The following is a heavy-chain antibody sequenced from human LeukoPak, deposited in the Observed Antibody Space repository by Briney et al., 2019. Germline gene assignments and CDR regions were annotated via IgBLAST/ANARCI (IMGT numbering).Heavy chain of an antibody. J-gene: IGHJ4*02. D-gene: IGHD6-13*01. CDR3: ARESIAAGNDY. CDR2: IYYSGST. Sequence: SETLSLTCTVSGGSLSSYYWSWIRPPPGKGLEWIGYIYYSGSTNYNPSLKSRVTISVDTSKNRFSLKLSSVTAADTAVYYCARESIAAGNDYWGQGTLVTVSS. V-gene: IGHV4-59*12. CDR1: GGSLSSYY.